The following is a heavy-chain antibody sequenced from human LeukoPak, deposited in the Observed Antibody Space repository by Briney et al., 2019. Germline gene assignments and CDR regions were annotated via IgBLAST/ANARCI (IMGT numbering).Heavy chain of an antibody. CDR1: GGSFSGYY. CDR2: INHSGST. Sequence: SETLSLTCAVYGGSFSGYYWSWIRQPPGKGLEWIGEINHSGSTNYNPSLKSRVTISVDTSKNQFSLKLSSVTAADTAVYYCARPYSSSWYYDYWGQGTLVTVSS. D-gene: IGHD6-13*01. V-gene: IGHV4-34*01. CDR3: ARPYSSSWYYDY. J-gene: IGHJ4*02.